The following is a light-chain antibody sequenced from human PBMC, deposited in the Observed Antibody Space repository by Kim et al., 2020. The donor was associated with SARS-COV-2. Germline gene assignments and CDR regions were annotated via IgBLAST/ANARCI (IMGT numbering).Light chain of an antibody. J-gene: IGKJ1*01. CDR3: QKYYSDPS. CDR1: QDISKY. Sequence: SVGDRAPMSGRASQDISKYWAWYQQKPGRVPKPRIDTASTLQSGVPSRYSATGSGTDFTLTISSLQPEDFATYYCQKYYSDPSFVQGTKVDIK. V-gene: IGKV1-27*01. CDR2: TAS.